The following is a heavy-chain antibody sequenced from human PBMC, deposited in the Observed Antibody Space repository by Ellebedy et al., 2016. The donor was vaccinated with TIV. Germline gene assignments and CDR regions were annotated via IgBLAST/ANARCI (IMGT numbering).Heavy chain of an antibody. J-gene: IGHJ4*02. V-gene: IGHV4-59*13. Sequence: SETLSLXXTVSGGSISGYYWSWIRQPPGKGLEWIGYMYYSGSANYNPSLKSRVSISVDTSKNQFSLKLSSVSAADTAVYYCAREISSRLDSWGQGSLVTVSS. D-gene: IGHD3-3*02. CDR3: AREISSRLDS. CDR1: GGSISGYY. CDR2: MYYSGSA.